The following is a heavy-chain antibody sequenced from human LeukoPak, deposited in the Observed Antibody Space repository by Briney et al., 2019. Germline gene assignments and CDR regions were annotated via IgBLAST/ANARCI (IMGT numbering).Heavy chain of an antibody. V-gene: IGHV4-59*12. D-gene: IGHD4-11*01. Sequence: SETLSLTCTVSGGSISRYYWSWIRQPPGKGLEWIGYIYYSGSTNYNPSLESRVTMSVDTTKNQFSLQLTSVTAADTAVYYCAREMTTVNWFDPWGQGTLVTVSS. CDR1: GGSISRYY. J-gene: IGHJ5*02. CDR2: IYYSGST. CDR3: AREMTTVNWFDP.